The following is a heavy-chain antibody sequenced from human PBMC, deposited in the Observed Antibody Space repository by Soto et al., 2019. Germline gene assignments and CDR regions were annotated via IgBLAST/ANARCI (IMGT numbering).Heavy chain of an antibody. CDR1: GGSTSSYY. D-gene: IGHD6-13*01. V-gene: IGHV4-59*01. CDR3: ARISAYSSGWYTYYFDY. Sequence: QVQLQESGPGLVKPSETLSFTCTVSGGSTSSYYWGWIRQPPGKALEWIGYFFYGATSNYNPSLRSRVTISGDTAENQLSLRLTSVTAADTAVYYCARISAYSSGWYTYYFDYWGHGIQVTVSS. CDR2: FFYGATS. J-gene: IGHJ4*01.